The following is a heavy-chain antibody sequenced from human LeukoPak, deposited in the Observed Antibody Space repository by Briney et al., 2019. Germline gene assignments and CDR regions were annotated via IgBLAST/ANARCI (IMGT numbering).Heavy chain of an antibody. J-gene: IGHJ5*02. D-gene: IGHD1-1*01. CDR3: ARDLGYNWNDIFFSWFDP. CDR1: GFTFSSYW. CDR2: IKQDGSEK. Sequence: PGGSLRLSCAASGFTFSSYWMSWVRQAPGKGLEWVANIKQDGSEKYYVDSVQGRFTISRDNAKNSLYLQMNSLRAEDTAVYYCARDLGYNWNDIFFSWFDPWGQGTLVTVSS. V-gene: IGHV3-7*01.